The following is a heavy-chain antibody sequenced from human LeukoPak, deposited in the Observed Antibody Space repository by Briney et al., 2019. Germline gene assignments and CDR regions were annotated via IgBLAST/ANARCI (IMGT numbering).Heavy chain of an antibody. CDR1: GGSNSSSPDF. D-gene: IGHD6-19*01. J-gene: IGHJ4*02. Sequence: SETLSLTCTVSGGSNSSSPDFWGWIRQPPGKGLEWIGSCYYSGSTYYNPSLKSRVTISVDTSKNQFSLKLSSVTAADTAVYYCARHVTSAEIVAGNFDYWDQGTLVTVSS. CDR3: ARHVTSAEIVAGNFDY. CDR2: CYYSGST. V-gene: IGHV4-39*01.